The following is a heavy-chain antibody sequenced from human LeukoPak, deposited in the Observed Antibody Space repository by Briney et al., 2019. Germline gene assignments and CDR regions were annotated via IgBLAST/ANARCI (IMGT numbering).Heavy chain of an antibody. CDR2: INHSGST. CDR1: GGSFSGYY. D-gene: IGHD6-13*01. Sequence: PSETLSLTCAVYGGSFSGYYWSWIRQPPGKGLEWIGEINHSGSTNYNPSLKSRVTTSVDTSKNQFSLKLSSVTAADTAVYYCARDLEAANTYYFDYWGQGTMVTVSS. V-gene: IGHV4-34*01. J-gene: IGHJ4*02. CDR3: ARDLEAANTYYFDY.